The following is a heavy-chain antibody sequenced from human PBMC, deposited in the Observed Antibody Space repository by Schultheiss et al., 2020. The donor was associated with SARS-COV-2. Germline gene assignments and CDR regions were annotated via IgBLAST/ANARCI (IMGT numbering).Heavy chain of an antibody. CDR3: ARDYSGGWFDP. J-gene: IGHJ5*02. CDR2: ISYDGSNK. Sequence: GESLKISCAASGFTFSSYWMHWVRQAPGKGLEWVAVISYDGSNKYYADSVKGRFTISRDNSKNTLYLQMNSLRAEDTAVYYCARDYSGGWFDPWGQGTLVTVSS. D-gene: IGHD4-11*01. V-gene: IGHV3-30*03. CDR1: GFTFSSYW.